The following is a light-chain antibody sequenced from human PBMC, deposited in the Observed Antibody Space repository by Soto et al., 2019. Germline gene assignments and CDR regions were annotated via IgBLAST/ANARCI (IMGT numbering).Light chain of an antibody. CDR3: SSYTSSNTLV. Sequence: QSVLTQPASVSGSPGQSITISCAGTSSDVGGYNYVSWYQQHPDKAPKLIIYDVSNRPSGVSYRFSGSKSANTASLTISGLQAEDEADYYCSSYTSSNTLVFGTGTKLTVL. CDR2: DVS. J-gene: IGLJ1*01. CDR1: SSDVGGYNY. V-gene: IGLV2-14*03.